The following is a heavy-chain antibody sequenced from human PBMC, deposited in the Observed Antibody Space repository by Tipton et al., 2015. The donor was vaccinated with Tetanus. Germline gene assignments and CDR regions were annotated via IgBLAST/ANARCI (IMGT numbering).Heavy chain of an antibody. CDR3: ASGSALDY. Sequence: SLRLSCVGSGFNFSTYTMNWVRQAPGKGLEWVSSIRGSGGHIYYADSVKGRFTISRDNAKNSLYLQMDSLRAEDTAVYYCASGSALDYWGQGVLVTVFS. J-gene: IGHJ4*02. D-gene: IGHD6-25*01. CDR1: GFNFSTYT. CDR2: IRGSGGHI. V-gene: IGHV3-21*01.